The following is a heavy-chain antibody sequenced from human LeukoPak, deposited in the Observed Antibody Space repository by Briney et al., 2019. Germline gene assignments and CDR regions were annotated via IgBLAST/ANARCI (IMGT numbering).Heavy chain of an antibody. Sequence: ASVKVSCKASGYTLTGYYMHWVRQAPGQGLEWMGWINPNSGGTNYAQKFQGRVTMTRDTSISTAYMELSRLRSDDTAVYYCARRLSTVNGNWFDPWGQGTLVTVSS. D-gene: IGHD4-11*01. V-gene: IGHV1-2*02. J-gene: IGHJ5*02. CDR2: INPNSGGT. CDR3: ARRLSTVNGNWFDP. CDR1: GYTLTGYY.